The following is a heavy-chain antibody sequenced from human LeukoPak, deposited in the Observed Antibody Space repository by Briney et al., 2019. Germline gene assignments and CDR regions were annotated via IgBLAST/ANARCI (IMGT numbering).Heavy chain of an antibody. CDR3: ARVGGFGELEGYYFDY. CDR1: GGSISSGDYY. V-gene: IGHV4-30-4*01. CDR2: IYYSGST. D-gene: IGHD3-10*01. Sequence: PSETLSLTCTVSGGSISSGDYYWSWIRQPPGKGLEWIGYIYYSGSTYYNPSLKSRVTISVDTSKNQFSLKLSSVTAADTAVYYCARVGGFGELEGYYFDYWGQGTLVTVSS. J-gene: IGHJ4*02.